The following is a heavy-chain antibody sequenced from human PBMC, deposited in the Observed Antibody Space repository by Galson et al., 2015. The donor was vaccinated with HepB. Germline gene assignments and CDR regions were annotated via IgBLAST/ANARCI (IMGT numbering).Heavy chain of an antibody. Sequence: SVKVSCKASGYTFTSYAMNWVRQAPGQGLEWMGWINTNTGNPTYAQGFTGRFVFSLDTSVSTAYLQISSLKAEDTAVYYCASPLFGGVIAIPLRPSDLDVWGQGTTVTVSS. J-gene: IGHJ6*02. V-gene: IGHV7-4-1*02. CDR1: GYTFTSYA. CDR3: ASPLFGGVIAIPLRPSDLDV. CDR2: INTNTGNP. D-gene: IGHD3-16*02.